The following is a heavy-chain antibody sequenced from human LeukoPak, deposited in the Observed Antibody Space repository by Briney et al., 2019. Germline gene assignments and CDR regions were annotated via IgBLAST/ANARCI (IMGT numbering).Heavy chain of an antibody. D-gene: IGHD6-13*01. CDR2: IYYSGTT. CDR1: GGSISSYY. V-gene: IGHV4-59*01. Sequence: PSEALSLTCTVSGGSISSYYWSWIRQPPGKGLEWIGYIYYSGTTNYNPSINSRVTISVDTSKNQFSLKLTSVTAADTAVYYSTRGVYIAAAQYGYWGRGTLVTVSS. CDR3: TRGVYIAAAQYGY. J-gene: IGHJ4*02.